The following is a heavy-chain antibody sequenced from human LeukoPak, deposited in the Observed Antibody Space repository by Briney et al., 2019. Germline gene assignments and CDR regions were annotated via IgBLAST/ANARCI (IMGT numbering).Heavy chain of an antibody. CDR1: GFTFSSYV. J-gene: IGHJ4*02. CDR2: ISNSGGST. D-gene: IGHD6-6*01. CDR3: AAYLGGSAARPTY. V-gene: IGHV3-23*01. Sequence: GGSLRLSCAASGFTFSSYVMSWVRQAPGKGLEWVSSISNSGGSTYYADSVKGRFTISRDNSKNTLYLQMNSLRAEDTAVYYCAAYLGGSAARPTYWGQGTLVTVSS.